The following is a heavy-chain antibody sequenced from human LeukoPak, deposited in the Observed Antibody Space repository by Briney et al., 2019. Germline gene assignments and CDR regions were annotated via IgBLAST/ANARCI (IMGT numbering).Heavy chain of an antibody. V-gene: IGHV3-21*01. Sequence: GGSLRLSCAASGFTFSSYSMNWVRQAPGKRLEWVSSISSSSSYIYYADSVKGRFTISRDNAKNSLYLQMKSLRAEDTAVYYCARASGSGYYDYWGQGTRVTVSS. CDR3: ARASGSGYYDY. J-gene: IGHJ4*02. CDR2: ISSSSSYI. CDR1: GFTFSSYS. D-gene: IGHD3-3*01.